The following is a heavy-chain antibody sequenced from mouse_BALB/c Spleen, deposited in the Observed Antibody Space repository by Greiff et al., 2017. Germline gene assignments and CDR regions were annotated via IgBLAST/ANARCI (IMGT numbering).Heavy chain of an antibody. CDR1: GFTFSSYA. CDR2: ISSGGST. CDR3: RGQYYYSIYWALDD. Sequence: EVMLVESGGGLVKPGGSLKLSCAASGFTFSSYAMAWVRQTPEKRLEWVASISSGGSTYYPASVKGRIIINTDNTRNILYLRMSSLRSDDATMYYCRGQYYYSIYWALDDWGAGTTVTVSS. D-gene: IGHD2-5*01. V-gene: IGHV5-6-5*01. J-gene: IGHJ1*01.